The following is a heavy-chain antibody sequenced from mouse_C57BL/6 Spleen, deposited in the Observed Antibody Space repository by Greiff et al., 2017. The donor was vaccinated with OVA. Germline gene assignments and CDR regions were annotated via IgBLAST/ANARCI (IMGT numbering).Heavy chain of an antibody. D-gene: IGHD2-3*01. V-gene: IGHV1-69*01. CDR3: ARADGYHWYFDV. Sequence: QVQLQQPGAELVMPGASVKLSCKASGYTFTSYWMHWVKQRPGQGLEWIGEIEPSDSYTNYNQKFKGKSPLTVEKSSSTAYMQLSSLTSEDSAVYYCARADGYHWYFDVWGTGTTVTVSS. CDR1: GYTFTSYW. J-gene: IGHJ1*03. CDR2: IEPSDSYT.